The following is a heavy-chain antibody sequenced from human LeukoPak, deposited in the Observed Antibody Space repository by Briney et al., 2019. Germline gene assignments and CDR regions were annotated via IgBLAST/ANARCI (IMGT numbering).Heavy chain of an antibody. Sequence: SETLSLTCAVYGGSFSGYYWSWIRQPPGKGLEWIGEINHSGSTNYNPFLTSRVTISVDTSKNQFSLKLSSVTAADTAVYYCARAPMVRGRTAADYWGQGTLVTVSS. J-gene: IGHJ4*02. CDR1: GGSFSGYY. D-gene: IGHD3-10*01. CDR3: ARAPMVRGRTAADY. CDR2: INHSGST. V-gene: IGHV4-34*01.